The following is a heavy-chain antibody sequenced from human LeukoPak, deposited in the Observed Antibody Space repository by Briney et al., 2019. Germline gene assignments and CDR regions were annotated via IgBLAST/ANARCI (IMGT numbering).Heavy chain of an antibody. CDR3: ARGPPSGYGSGSYYRYYFDY. V-gene: IGHV3-66*01. J-gene: IGHJ4*02. Sequence: GGSLRLSCAASGFTFSDYYMSWVRQAPGKGLEWVSVIYSGGSTYYADSVKGRFTISRDNSKNTLYLQMNSLRAEDTAVYYCARGPPSGYGSGSYYRYYFDYWGQGTLVTVSS. CDR1: GFTFSDYY. D-gene: IGHD3-10*01. CDR2: IYSGGST.